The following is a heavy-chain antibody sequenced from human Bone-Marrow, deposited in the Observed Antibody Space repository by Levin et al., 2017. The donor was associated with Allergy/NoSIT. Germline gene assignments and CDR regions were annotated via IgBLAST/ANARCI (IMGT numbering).Heavy chain of an antibody. CDR1: GGSISSGGYY. V-gene: IGHV4-31*03. Sequence: PSETLSLTCTVSGGSISSGGYYWSWIRQHPGKGLEWIGYIYYSGSTYYNPSLKSRVTISVDTSKNQFSLKLSSVTAADTAVYYCARESYEGYYYDSSGYYVGNYFDYWGQGTLVTVSS. CDR3: ARESYEGYYYDSSGYYVGNYFDY. D-gene: IGHD3-22*01. J-gene: IGHJ4*02. CDR2: IYYSGST.